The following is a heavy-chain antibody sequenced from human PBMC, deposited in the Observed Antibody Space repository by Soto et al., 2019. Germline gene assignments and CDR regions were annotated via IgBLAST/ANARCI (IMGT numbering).Heavy chain of an antibody. Sequence: PGGSLRLSCAASGFTFTRYSMNWVRQAPGKGLEWVSSISSTTNYIYYGDSMKGRFTISRDNAKNSLYLEMNSLSAEDTAVYYCARESEDLTSNFDYWGQGTRVTVSS. CDR2: ISSTTNYI. CDR3: ARESEDLTSNFDY. V-gene: IGHV3-21*06. CDR1: GFTFTRYS. J-gene: IGHJ4*02.